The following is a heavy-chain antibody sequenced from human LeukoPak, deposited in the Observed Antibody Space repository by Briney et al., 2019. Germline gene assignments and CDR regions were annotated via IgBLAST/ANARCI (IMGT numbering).Heavy chain of an antibody. CDR3: ARQGAKGVAGPLQH. CDR2: IYYSGST. D-gene: IGHD6-19*01. CDR1: GGSISSYY. J-gene: IGHJ1*01. V-gene: IGHV4-59*01. Sequence: SETLSLTCTVSGGSISSYYWSWIRQPPGKGLEWIGYIYYSGSTNYNPSLKSRVTISVDTSKNQFSLKLSSVTAADTAMYYCARQGAKGVAGPLQHWGQGTLVTVSS.